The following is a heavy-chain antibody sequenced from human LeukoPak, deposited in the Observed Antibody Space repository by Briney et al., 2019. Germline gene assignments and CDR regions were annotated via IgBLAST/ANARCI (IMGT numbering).Heavy chain of an antibody. CDR2: IRNKANSYTT. Sequence: GGSLRLSCAASGFTFSDYYMDWVRQAPGKGLEWVGRIRNKANSYTTEYAASVKGRFTISRDDSKNSLYLQMNSLKTEDTAVYYCARDLAAQRGDYWGQGTLVTVSS. CDR1: GFTFSDYY. CDR3: ARDLAAQRGDY. D-gene: IGHD6-13*01. V-gene: IGHV3-72*01. J-gene: IGHJ4*02.